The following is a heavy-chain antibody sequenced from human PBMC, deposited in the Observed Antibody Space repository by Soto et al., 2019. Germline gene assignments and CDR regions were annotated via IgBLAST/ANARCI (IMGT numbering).Heavy chain of an antibody. Sequence: QVQLVESGGGVVQPGRSLRLSCVASGFTFRNYGMHWVRQAPGKGLEWVAVISSDGSNKYYVDSVEGRFTISRDNSKNTLSLQMNSLRPEDTAVYYCANAGGPDRVNYGRRFRGMDVWGQGTAVTVSS. CDR2: ISSDGSNK. CDR1: GFTFRNYG. CDR3: ANAGGPDRVNYGRRFRGMDV. V-gene: IGHV3-30*18. D-gene: IGHD3-10*01. J-gene: IGHJ6*02.